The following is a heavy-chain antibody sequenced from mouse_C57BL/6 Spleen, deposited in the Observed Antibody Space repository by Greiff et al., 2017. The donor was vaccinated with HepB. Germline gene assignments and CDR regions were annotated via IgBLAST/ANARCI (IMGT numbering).Heavy chain of an antibody. D-gene: IGHD1-1*01. Sequence: VQVVESGAELARPGASVKLSCKASGYTFTSYGISWVKQRTGQGLEWIGEIYPRSGNTYYNEKFKGKATLTADKSSSTAYMELRSLTSEDSAVYFCASCEYYGSSSYAMDYWGQGTSVTVSS. CDR3: ASCEYYGSSSYAMDY. CDR2: IYPRSGNT. CDR1: GYTFTSYG. J-gene: IGHJ4*01. V-gene: IGHV1-81*01.